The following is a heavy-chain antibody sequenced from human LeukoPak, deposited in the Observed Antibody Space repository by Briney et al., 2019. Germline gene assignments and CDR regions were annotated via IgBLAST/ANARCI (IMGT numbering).Heavy chain of an antibody. Sequence: PGGSLRLSCAASGFTFSSYAMSWVRQAPGKGLEWVAVIWYDGSNKYYADSVKGRFTISRDNSKNTLYLQMNSLRAEDTAVYYCARVLYVWSGYFHNYYYYYGMDVWGQGTTVTVSS. CDR2: IWYDGSNK. CDR3: ARVLYVWSGYFHNYYYYYGMDV. J-gene: IGHJ6*02. CDR1: GFTFSSYA. D-gene: IGHD3-3*01. V-gene: IGHV3-33*08.